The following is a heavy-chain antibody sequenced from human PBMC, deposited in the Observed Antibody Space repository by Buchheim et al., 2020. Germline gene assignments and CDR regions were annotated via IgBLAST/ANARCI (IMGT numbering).Heavy chain of an antibody. Sequence: QVQLQESGPGLVKPSGTLSLTCAVSGGSISSSNWWGWVRQTPGKGLEWIGEIYHSGSTNYNPSLKSRVTISVAKSKNQFSLKLSSVTAADTAVYYCARAGGVVAATLGLYYFDYWGQGTL. J-gene: IGHJ4*02. CDR2: IYHSGST. CDR3: ARAGGVVAATLGLYYFDY. CDR1: GGSISSSNW. V-gene: IGHV4-4*02. D-gene: IGHD2-15*01.